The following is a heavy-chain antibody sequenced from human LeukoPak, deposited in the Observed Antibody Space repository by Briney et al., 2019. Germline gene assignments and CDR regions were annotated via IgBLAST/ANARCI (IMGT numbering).Heavy chain of an antibody. D-gene: IGHD5-18*01. J-gene: IGHJ4*02. CDR3: ARESGYSYGYLRYFDY. CDR2: IYYSGST. Sequence: KTSETLSLTCTVSGGSISSSSYYWGWIRQPPGKGLEWIGSIYYSGSTYHNPSLKSRVTISVDTSKNQFSLKLSSVTAADTAVYYCARESGYSYGYLRYFDYWGQGTLVTVSS. V-gene: IGHV4-39*07. CDR1: GGSISSSSYY.